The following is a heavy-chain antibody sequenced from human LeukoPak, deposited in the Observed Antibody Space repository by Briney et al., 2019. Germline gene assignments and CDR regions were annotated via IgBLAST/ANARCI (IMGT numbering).Heavy chain of an antibody. V-gene: IGHV1-18*01. CDR2: ISAYNGNT. CDR3: ARSRQQWLVPDY. J-gene: IGHJ4*02. Sequence: ASVKVSFKASGYTFTSYGISWVRQAPGQGLEWMGWISAYNGNTNYAQKLQGRVTMTTDTSTSTAYMELRSLRSDDTAVYYCARSRQQWLVPDYWGQGTLVTVSS. CDR1: GYTFTSYG. D-gene: IGHD6-19*01.